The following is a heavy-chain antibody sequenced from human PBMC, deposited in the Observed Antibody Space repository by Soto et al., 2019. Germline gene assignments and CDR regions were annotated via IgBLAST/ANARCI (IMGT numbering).Heavy chain of an antibody. CDR3: GRGGGFRAVAGNWFDP. D-gene: IGHD6-19*01. CDR1: GGSISSSNW. Sequence: QVQLQESGPGLVKPSGTLSLTCAVSGGSISSSNWWSWVRQPPGKGLEWIGEIYHSGSTNYNPSLKSRVTISVDKSKDRFSLKLSAVTAADTAVHYCGRGGGFRAVAGNWFDPWGQGTLVTVSS. CDR2: IYHSGST. V-gene: IGHV4-4*02. J-gene: IGHJ5*02.